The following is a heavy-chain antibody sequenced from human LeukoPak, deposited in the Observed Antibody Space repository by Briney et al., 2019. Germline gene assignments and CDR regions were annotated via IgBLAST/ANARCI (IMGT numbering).Heavy chain of an antibody. CDR2: IYYSGST. CDR3: ARDVGGYYDTLQMGGGHAFDI. V-gene: IGHV4-31*03. CDR1: GGSISSGGYY. D-gene: IGHD3-22*01. Sequence: PSETLSLTCTVSGGSISSGGYYWSWIRQHPGKGLEWIGYIYYSGSTYYNPSLKSRVTISVDTSKTHFSLKLSSVTAADTAVYYCARDVGGYYDTLQMGGGHAFDIWGQGTMVTVSS. J-gene: IGHJ3*02.